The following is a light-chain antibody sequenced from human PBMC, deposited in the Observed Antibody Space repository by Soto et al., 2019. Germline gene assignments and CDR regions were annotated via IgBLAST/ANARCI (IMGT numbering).Light chain of an antibody. V-gene: IGLV3-25*02. CDR3: QSAHSSCSYT. CDR1: ALPDQY. CDR2: KDN. J-gene: IGLJ3*02. Sequence: SYELTQPPSVSVSPGQTARITCSGDALPDQYAYWYQQRPGQAPVLVIYKDNERSTGIPERFSGSTSGTTATLTVSGVQAEDEADYYCQSAHSSCSYTFGGGTKLTVL.